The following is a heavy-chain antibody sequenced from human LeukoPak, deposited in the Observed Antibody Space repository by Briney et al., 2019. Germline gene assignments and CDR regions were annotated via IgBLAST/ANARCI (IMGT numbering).Heavy chain of an antibody. V-gene: IGHV3-48*03. CDR2: ISSSGSTI. CDR3: ARGTRLRTLLPTLALDY. D-gene: IGHD6-25*01. J-gene: IGHJ4*02. Sequence: PGGSLRLSCAASGFTFSSYEMNWVRQAPGKGLEWVSYISSSGSTIYYADSVKGRFTISRDNAKNSLYLQMNSLRAEDTAVYYCARGTRLRTLLPTLALDYWGQGTLVTVSS. CDR1: GFTFSSYE.